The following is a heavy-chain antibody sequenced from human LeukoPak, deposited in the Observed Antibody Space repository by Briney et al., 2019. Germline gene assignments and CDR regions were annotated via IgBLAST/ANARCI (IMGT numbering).Heavy chain of an antibody. Sequence: GRSLRLSCAASGFTFSSYAMHWVRQAPGKGLEWVAVISYDGSNKYYADSVKGRFTISRDNSKNTLYLQMNSLRAEDTAVYYRARARGVRYYFDYWGQGTLVTVSS. CDR3: ARARGVRYYFDY. CDR1: GFTFSSYA. J-gene: IGHJ4*02. CDR2: ISYDGSNK. V-gene: IGHV3-30-3*01. D-gene: IGHD4-23*01.